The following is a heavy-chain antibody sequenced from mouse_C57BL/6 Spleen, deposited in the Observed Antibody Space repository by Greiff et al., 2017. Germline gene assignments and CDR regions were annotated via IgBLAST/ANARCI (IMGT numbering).Heavy chain of an antibody. Sequence: VQLQQSGAELVKPGASVKISCKASGYAFSSYWMNWVKQRPGKGLEWIGQIYPGDGDTNYNGKFKGKATLTADKSSSTAYMQLSSLTSEDSAVYCCARNYDYLYAMDYWGQGTSVTVSS. V-gene: IGHV1-80*01. CDR3: ARNYDYLYAMDY. D-gene: IGHD2-4*01. CDR1: GYAFSSYW. CDR2: IYPGDGDT. J-gene: IGHJ4*01.